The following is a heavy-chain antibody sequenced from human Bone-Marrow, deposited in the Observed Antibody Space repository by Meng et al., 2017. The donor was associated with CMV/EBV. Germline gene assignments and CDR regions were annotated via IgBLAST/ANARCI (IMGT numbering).Heavy chain of an antibody. Sequence: SETLSLTCAVYGGSFSGYYWSWIRQPPGKGLEWIGEINHSGSTNYNPSLKSRVTISVDTSKNQFSLKLSSVTAADTAVYYCARGWSGWYSYWGPRNLVTGSS. V-gene: IGHV4-34*01. D-gene: IGHD6-19*01. CDR3: ARGWSGWYSY. CDR2: INHSGST. J-gene: IGHJ4*02. CDR1: GGSFSGYY.